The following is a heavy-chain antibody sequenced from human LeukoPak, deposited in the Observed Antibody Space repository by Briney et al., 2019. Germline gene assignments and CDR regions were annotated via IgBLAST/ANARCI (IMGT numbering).Heavy chain of an antibody. CDR2: IYYSGSTY. Sequence: TPSETLSLTCTVSGGSISSYYWSWIRQPPGKGLEWIGYIYYSGSTYYYNPSLKSRVTMSVDTSKNQFSLKLSSVTAADTAVYYCARQYYYDGSGPFQHWGRGTLVTVSS. V-gene: IGHV4-59*08. D-gene: IGHD3-22*01. CDR3: ARQYYYDGSGPFQH. CDR1: GGSISSYY. J-gene: IGHJ1*01.